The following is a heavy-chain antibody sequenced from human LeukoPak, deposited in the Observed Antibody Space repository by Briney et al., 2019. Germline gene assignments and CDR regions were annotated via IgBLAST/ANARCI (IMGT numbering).Heavy chain of an antibody. CDR1: GFTFSTYW. V-gene: IGHV3-7*03. D-gene: IGHD1-26*01. J-gene: IGHJ4*02. CDR2: IKKDGSQK. Sequence: GGSLRLSCAASGFTFSTYWMSWVRQAPGRGLEWVANIKKDGSQKYYVDSVKGRFTISRDNAKNSLYLQMNSLRAEDTAVYYCAKEGAGSSQGFDYWGQGTLVTVSS. CDR3: AKEGAGSSQGFDY.